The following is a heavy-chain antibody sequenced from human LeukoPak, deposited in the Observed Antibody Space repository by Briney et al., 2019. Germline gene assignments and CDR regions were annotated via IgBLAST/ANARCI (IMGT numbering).Heavy chain of an antibody. J-gene: IGHJ3*02. Sequence: GGSLRLSRAASGFTFSSYSMNWVRQAPGKGLEWVSSISSSSSYIYYADSVKGRFTISRDNAKNSLYLQMNSLRAEDTAVYYCARPTYCGGDCYSVLRGAFDIWGQGTMVTVSS. CDR3: ARPTYCGGDCYSVLRGAFDI. CDR1: GFTFSSYS. CDR2: ISSSSSYI. V-gene: IGHV3-21*01. D-gene: IGHD2-21*02.